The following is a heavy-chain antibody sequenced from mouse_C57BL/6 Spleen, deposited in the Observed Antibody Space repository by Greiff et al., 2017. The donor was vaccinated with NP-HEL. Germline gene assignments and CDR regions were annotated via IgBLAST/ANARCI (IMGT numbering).Heavy chain of an antibody. CDR2: IDPSDSYT. CDR3: ARRGGITTVAFDY. CDR1: GYTFTSYW. Sequence: QVQLQQPGAELVMPGASVKLSCKASGYTFTSYWMHWVKQRPGQGLEWIGAIDPSDSYTNYNQKFKGKSTLPVDKSSSTAYMQLSSLISEDSAVYYCARRGGITTVAFDYWGQGTTLTVSS. V-gene: IGHV1-69*01. J-gene: IGHJ2*01. D-gene: IGHD1-1*01.